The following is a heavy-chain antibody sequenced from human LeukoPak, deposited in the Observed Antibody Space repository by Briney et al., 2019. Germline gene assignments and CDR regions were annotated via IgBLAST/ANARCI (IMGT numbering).Heavy chain of an antibody. CDR3: ARDLRPGAELAAPPDY. CDR2: IWYDGSNK. J-gene: IGHJ4*02. V-gene: IGHV3-33*01. D-gene: IGHD3-3*02. CDR1: GFTFSSYG. Sequence: QPGGSLRLSCAASGFTFSSYGMHWVRQAPDKGLEWVAVIWYDGSNKYYADSVKGRFTISRDNSKNTLYLQMNSLRAEDTAVYYCARDLRPGAELAAPPDYWGQGTLVTVSS.